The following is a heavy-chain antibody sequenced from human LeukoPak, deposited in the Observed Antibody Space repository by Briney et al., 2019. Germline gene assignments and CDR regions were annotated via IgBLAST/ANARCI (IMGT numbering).Heavy chain of an antibody. CDR3: ARDPSPVRNVDTAVSDGDY. Sequence: PSETLSLTCTVSGGSISSSSYYWGWIRQPPGKGLEWIGSIYYSGSTYYNPSLKSRVTISVDTSKNQFSLKLSSVTAADTAVYYCARDPSPVRNVDTAVSDGDYWGQGTLVTVSS. V-gene: IGHV4-39*07. CDR1: GGSISSSSYY. CDR2: IYYSGST. J-gene: IGHJ4*02. D-gene: IGHD5-18*01.